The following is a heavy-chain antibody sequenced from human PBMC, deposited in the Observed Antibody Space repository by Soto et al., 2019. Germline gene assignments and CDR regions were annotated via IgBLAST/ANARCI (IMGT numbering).Heavy chain of an antibody. CDR1: GFTFSSYA. CDR2: ISGSGGST. Sequence: PGGSLRLSXAASGFTFSSYAMSWVRQAPGKGLEWVSAISGSGGSTYYADSVKGRFTISRDNSKNTLYLQMNSLGAEDTAVYYCAGVGAAAGFDYWGQGTLVTVSS. D-gene: IGHD6-13*01. CDR3: AGVGAAAGFDY. J-gene: IGHJ4*02. V-gene: IGHV3-23*01.